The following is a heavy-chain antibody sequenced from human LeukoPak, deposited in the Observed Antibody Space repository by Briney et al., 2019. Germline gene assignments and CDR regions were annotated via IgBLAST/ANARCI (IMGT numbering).Heavy chain of an antibody. D-gene: IGHD6-13*01. J-gene: IGHJ6*02. V-gene: IGHV4-34*01. CDR3: AAGPIYYGMDV. Sequence: SDTLSLTCAVYGGSFSGYYWSWIRQPPGKGLEWIGEINHSGSTNYNPSLKSRVTISVDTSKNQFSLKLSSVTAADTAVYYCAAGPIYYGMDVWGQGTTVTVSS. CDR2: INHSGST. CDR1: GGSFSGYY.